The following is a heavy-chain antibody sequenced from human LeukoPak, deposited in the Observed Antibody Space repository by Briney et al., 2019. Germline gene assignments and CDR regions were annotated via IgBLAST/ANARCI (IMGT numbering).Heavy chain of an antibody. CDR3: AREVGGVVVVG. CDR2: IRQDGGEE. D-gene: IGHD3-22*01. J-gene: IGHJ4*02. V-gene: IGHV3-7*01. CDR1: GFTFSSYW. Sequence: GGSLRLSCAASGFTFSSYWMSWVRQAPGKGLKWVANIRQDGGEEYYVDSVGGRFTISRDNAKNSLYLQMNSLRAEDTAVYYCAREVGGVVVVGGGQATLVTVSS.